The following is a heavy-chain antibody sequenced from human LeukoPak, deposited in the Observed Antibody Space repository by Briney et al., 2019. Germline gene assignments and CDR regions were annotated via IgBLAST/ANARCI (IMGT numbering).Heavy chain of an antibody. J-gene: IGHJ4*02. CDR2: ISSSSNTI. CDR3: AKEQARIAVGGDCFDY. D-gene: IGHD6-13*01. CDR1: GFTFSSYS. V-gene: IGHV3-48*01. Sequence: PGGSLRLSCAASGFTFSSYSMNWVRQAPGKGLDWVSYISSSSNTIYYADSVKGRFTISRDNSKNTLYLQMISLRAEDTALYYCAKEQARIAVGGDCFDYWGQGTLVTVSS.